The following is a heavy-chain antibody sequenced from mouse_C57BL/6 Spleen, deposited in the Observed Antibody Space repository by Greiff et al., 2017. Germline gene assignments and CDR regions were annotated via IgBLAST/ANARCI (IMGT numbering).Heavy chain of an antibody. CDR1: GYTFTSYW. Sequence: QVQLQQPGAELVKPGASVKLSCKASGYTFTSYWMHWVKQRPGQGLEWIGMIHPNSGSTNYNEKFKSKATLTVDKSSSTAYMQLSILTSEDSAVYYCAREDYGSFLRTFDYWGQGTTLTVSS. CDR2: IHPNSGST. V-gene: IGHV1-64*01. D-gene: IGHD1-1*01. CDR3: AREDYGSFLRTFDY. J-gene: IGHJ2*01.